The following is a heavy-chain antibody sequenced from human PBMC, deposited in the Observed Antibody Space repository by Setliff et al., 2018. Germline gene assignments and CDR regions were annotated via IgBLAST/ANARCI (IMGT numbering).Heavy chain of an antibody. CDR2: ITYDGNSQ. J-gene: IGHJ3*02. CDR1: GFTFSSYA. D-gene: IGHD2-15*01. Sequence: PGGSLRLSCAASGFTFSSYAMHWVRQAPGKGLEWVAVITYDGNSQYYADSVKGRFTISRDNSKNTLYLQMNSLRAEDTAVYYCAKARSRGMVFAFDIWGQGTMVTVSS. V-gene: IGHV3-30-3*01. CDR3: AKARSRGMVFAFDI.